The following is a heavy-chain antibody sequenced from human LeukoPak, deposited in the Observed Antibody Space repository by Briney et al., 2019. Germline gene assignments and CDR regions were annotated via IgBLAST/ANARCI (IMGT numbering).Heavy chain of an antibody. Sequence: ASVKVSCKTSAYTFTRYYTHWVRQAPGQGLEWMGWISAYNGNTNYAQNFQDRVTLTTDTSTSTAYMELGSLRSDDTAVYYCARDRASLAVADSRTSDFWGQGTLVTVSS. V-gene: IGHV1-18*01. CDR3: ARDRASLAVADSRTSDF. J-gene: IGHJ4*02. CDR1: AYTFTRYY. D-gene: IGHD6-19*01. CDR2: ISAYNGNT.